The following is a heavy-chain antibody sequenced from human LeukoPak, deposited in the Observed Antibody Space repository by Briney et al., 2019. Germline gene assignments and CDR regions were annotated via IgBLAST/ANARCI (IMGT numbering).Heavy chain of an antibody. CDR2: IIPIFGIA. Sequence: GSSVKVSCKASGGTFSSYAISWVRQAPGQGLEWMGRIIPIFGIANYAQKFQGRVTITADKSTSTAYMELSRLRSEDTAVYYCARGTGYSSSWYVRSPYYYYGMDVWGQGTTVTVSS. D-gene: IGHD6-13*01. CDR1: GGTFSSYA. CDR3: ARGTGYSSSWYVRSPYYYYGMDV. V-gene: IGHV1-69*04. J-gene: IGHJ6*02.